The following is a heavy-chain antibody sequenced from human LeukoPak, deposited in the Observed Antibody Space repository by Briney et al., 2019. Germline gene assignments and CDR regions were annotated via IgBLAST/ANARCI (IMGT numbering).Heavy chain of an antibody. D-gene: IGHD3-3*01. Sequence: PSETLSLTCAVYGGSFSGYYWSWTRQPPGKGLEWIGEINHSGSTNHNPSLKSRVTISVGTSKNQFSLKLSSVTAADTAVYYCARRSGYYKFDYWGQGTLVTVSS. V-gene: IGHV4-34*01. CDR1: GGSFSGYY. CDR3: ARRSGYYKFDY. CDR2: INHSGST. J-gene: IGHJ4*02.